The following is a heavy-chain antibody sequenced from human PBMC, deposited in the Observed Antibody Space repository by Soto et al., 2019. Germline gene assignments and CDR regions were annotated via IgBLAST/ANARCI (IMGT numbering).Heavy chain of an antibody. Sequence: PETLSLTCAVYGGSFTGYYWSGIRQPPGKGLEWSGEINHSGSTNYNPSLKSRVTISVDTSKNQFSLKLSSATAADTAVYSCARDSSGYTYWGQGTLVTVSS. J-gene: IGHJ4*02. V-gene: IGHV4-34*01. D-gene: IGHD3-22*01. CDR3: ARDSSGYTY. CDR1: GGSFTGYY. CDR2: INHSGST.